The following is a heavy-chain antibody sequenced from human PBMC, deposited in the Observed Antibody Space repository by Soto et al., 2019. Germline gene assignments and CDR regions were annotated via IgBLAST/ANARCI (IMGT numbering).Heavy chain of an antibody. CDR1: GFTFSSYG. CDR2: ISYDGSNK. D-gene: IGHD5-12*01. CDR3: AKTGDIVATTRDYYYYYYMDV. J-gene: IGHJ6*03. Sequence: QVQLVESGGGVVQPGRSLRLSCAASGFTFSSYGMHWVRQAPGKGLEWVAVISYDGSNKYYADSVKGRFTIYRDNSKNTLYLQMNSLRAEDTAVYYCAKTGDIVATTRDYYYYYYMDVWGKGTTVTVSS. V-gene: IGHV3-30*18.